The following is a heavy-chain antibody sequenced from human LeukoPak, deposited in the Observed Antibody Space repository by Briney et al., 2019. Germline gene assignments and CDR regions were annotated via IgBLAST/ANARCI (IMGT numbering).Heavy chain of an antibody. V-gene: IGHV4-38-2*01. Sequence: SETLSLTCAVSGYSISSGYYWGWIRQPPGKGLEWIGCIYHSESTYYNPSLKSRVTISVDTSKKQCSLKLSSVTAADTAVYFCARASDILTGYYRDYFFDYWGQGTLVTVSS. CDR1: GYSISSGYY. CDR2: IYHSEST. D-gene: IGHD3-9*01. CDR3: ARASDILTGYYRDYFFDY. J-gene: IGHJ4*02.